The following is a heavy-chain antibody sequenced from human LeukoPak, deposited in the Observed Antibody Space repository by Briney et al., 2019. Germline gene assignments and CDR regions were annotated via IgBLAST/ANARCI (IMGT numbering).Heavy chain of an antibody. D-gene: IGHD4-11*01. Sequence: PEGSLRLSCAGSGFTFSNSWMGWVRQAPGKGLEWVANVQHIGGETYYVDSVKGRFTIPRDNAKNSVYLQMNSLGADDTAVYYCATYSILNAREFRYWGQGTLVTVSS. CDR3: ATYSILNAREFRY. CDR1: GFTFSNSW. V-gene: IGHV3-7*01. CDR2: VQHIGGET. J-gene: IGHJ1*01.